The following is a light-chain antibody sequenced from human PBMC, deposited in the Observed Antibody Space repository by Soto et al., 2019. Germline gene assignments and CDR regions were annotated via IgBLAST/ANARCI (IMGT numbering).Light chain of an antibody. V-gene: IGKV3-20*01. Sequence: EIVLTQSPGTLSLSPWEIATLSCRASQSVTSSYIAWYQQKSGQAPRLLLYGASSRATGIPDRFSGSGSGTEFTLTISRLEPEDFAVYYCQQYGSSSWTFGHGTRLEIK. J-gene: IGKJ5*01. CDR1: QSVTSSY. CDR3: QQYGSSSWT. CDR2: GAS.